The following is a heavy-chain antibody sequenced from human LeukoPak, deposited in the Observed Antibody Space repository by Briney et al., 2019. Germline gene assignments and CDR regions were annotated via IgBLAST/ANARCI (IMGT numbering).Heavy chain of an antibody. CDR1: GFTFSTYW. J-gene: IGHJ4*02. CDR3: ARDYYASGSPNDY. Sequence: PGGSLRLSCAASGFTFSTYWMHWVRQAPGKGLVGLSRINSDGSSTSYADSVKGRFTISRDNAKNTLYLQMNSLRAEDTAVYYCARDYYASGSPNDYWGQGTLVTVSS. D-gene: IGHD3-10*01. V-gene: IGHV3-74*01. CDR2: INSDGSST.